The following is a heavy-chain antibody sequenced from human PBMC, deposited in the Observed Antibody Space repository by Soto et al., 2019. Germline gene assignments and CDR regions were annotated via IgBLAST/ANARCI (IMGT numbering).Heavy chain of an antibody. Sequence: SETLSLTCTVSGGSISSGGYYWSWIRQHPGKGLEWIGYIYYSGSTYYNPSLKSRVTISVDTSKNQFSLKLSSVTAADTAVYYCARDFYYYGSGSYSGNYYYGMDVWGQGTTVTVSS. V-gene: IGHV4-31*03. D-gene: IGHD3-10*01. CDR1: GGSISSGGYY. J-gene: IGHJ6*02. CDR3: ARDFYYYGSGSYSGNYYYGMDV. CDR2: IYYSGST.